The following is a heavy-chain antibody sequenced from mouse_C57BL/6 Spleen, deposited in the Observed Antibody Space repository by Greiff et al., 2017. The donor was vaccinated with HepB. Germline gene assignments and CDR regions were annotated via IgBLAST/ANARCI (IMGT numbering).Heavy chain of an antibody. CDR1: GFTFSDYY. CDR3: ARRDYGSSYFDV. D-gene: IGHD1-1*01. J-gene: IGHJ1*03. Sequence: DVMLVESGGGLVQPGGSLKLSCAASGFTFSDYYMYWVRQTPEKRLEWVAYISNGGGSTYYPDTVKGRFTISRDNAKNTLSLQMSRLKSEDTAMYYCARRDYGSSYFDVWGTGTTVTVSS. V-gene: IGHV5-12*01. CDR2: ISNGGGST.